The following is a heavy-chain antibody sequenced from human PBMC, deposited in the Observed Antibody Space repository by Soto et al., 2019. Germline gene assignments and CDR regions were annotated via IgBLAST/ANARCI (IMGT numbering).Heavy chain of an antibody. CDR3: ARTTADAFDI. D-gene: IGHD4-17*01. V-gene: IGHV4-34*01. CDR1: GGSFSGYY. Sequence: PSETLSLTCAVYGGSFSGYYWSWIRQPPGKGLEWIGEINHSGSTNYNPSLKSRVTISVDTSKNQFSLKLSSVTAADTAVYYCARTTADAFDIWGQGTMVTVS. J-gene: IGHJ3*02. CDR2: INHSGST.